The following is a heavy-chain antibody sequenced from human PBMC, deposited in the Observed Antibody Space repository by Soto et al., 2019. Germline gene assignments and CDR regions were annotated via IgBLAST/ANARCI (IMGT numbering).Heavy chain of an antibody. V-gene: IGHV3-33*01. CDR1: GFIFSNFG. J-gene: IGHJ6*02. CDR2: IWYDGSNE. D-gene: IGHD6-19*01. CDR3: ARDDIPGVAVSTYGMDV. Sequence: GGSLRLSGAASGFIFSNFGMHWVRQAPGKGLEWVAVIWYDGSNEHYADSVKGRFTISKDNSKNTLYLQMNSLRAEDTAMYYCARDDIPGVAVSTYGMDVWGQGTTVTVS.